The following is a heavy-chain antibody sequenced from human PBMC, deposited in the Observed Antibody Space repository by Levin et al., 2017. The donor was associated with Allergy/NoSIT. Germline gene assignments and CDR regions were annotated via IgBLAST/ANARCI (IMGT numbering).Heavy chain of an antibody. CDR1: GFTFSSYW. J-gene: IGHJ4*02. CDR3: ARYQGYFDFPDY. Sequence: GESLKISCAVSGFTFSSYWMTWVRQAPGKGLEWVANIKQDGSEKYYVDSVKGRFTISRDNAKNSLYLQMNSLRAEDTAVYYCARYQGYFDFPDYWGQGTLVTVSS. V-gene: IGHV3-7*01. CDR2: IKQDGSEK. D-gene: IGHD3-9*01.